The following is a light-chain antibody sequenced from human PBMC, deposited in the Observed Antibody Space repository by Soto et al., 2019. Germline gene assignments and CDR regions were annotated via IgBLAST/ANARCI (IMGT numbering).Light chain of an antibody. J-gene: IGKJ2*01. Sequence: EIVMTQSPATLSVSPGERATLSCRASQSVSSNLAWNQQKPGQAPSLLIYGASTRATGIPARFSGSGSGTEFTPTISSLQSEDFAVYYGQQYNNWPPYTFGQGTKLEVK. V-gene: IGKV3-15*01. CDR2: GAS. CDR3: QQYNNWPPYT. CDR1: QSVSSN.